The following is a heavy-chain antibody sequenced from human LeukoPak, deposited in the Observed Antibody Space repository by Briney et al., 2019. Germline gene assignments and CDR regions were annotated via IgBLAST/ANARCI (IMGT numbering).Heavy chain of an antibody. CDR1: GFTFSSYS. D-gene: IGHD1-1*01. CDR3: ARDHNYAFDN. J-gene: IGHJ4*02. Sequence: GGSLRLSCAASGFTFSSYSMNWVRQAPGKGLEWISYIGISSGNTKYADSVKGRFTISGDNAKNSLYLQMNSLRVEDTAVYYCARDHNYAFDNWGQGTLVTVSS. CDR2: IGISSGNT. V-gene: IGHV3-48*04.